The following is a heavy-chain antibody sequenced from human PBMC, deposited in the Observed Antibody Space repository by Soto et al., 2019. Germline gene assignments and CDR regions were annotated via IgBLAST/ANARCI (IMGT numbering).Heavy chain of an antibody. CDR3: ARESAGYGGAYYYYYGMDV. V-gene: IGHV3-53*02. Sequence: EVQLVETGGGLIQPGGSLRLSCAASGFTVSSNYMSWVRQAPGKGLEWVSVIYSGGSTYYADSVKGRFTISRDNSKNTLYLQMNSLRAEDTAVYYCARESAGYGGAYYYYYGMDVWGQGTTVTVSS. CDR1: GFTVSSNY. D-gene: IGHD5-12*01. CDR2: IYSGGST. J-gene: IGHJ6*02.